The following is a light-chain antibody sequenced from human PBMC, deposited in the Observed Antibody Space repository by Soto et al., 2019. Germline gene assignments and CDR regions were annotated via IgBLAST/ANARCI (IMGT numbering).Light chain of an antibody. CDR3: QQYNNWPPGYT. V-gene: IGKV3-15*01. CDR1: QSISSN. Sequence: EIAMTQFPATLSMSPGERATLSCRASQSISSNLAWYQQKPGQAPRLLIYGASTRATGIPARFSGSGSGTRFTLTINSLQSEDSAVYYCQQYNNWPPGYTFGQGSKLEIE. CDR2: GAS. J-gene: IGKJ2*01.